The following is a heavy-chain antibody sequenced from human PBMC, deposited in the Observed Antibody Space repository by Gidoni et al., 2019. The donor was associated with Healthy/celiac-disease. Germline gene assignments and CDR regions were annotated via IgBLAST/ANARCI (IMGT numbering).Heavy chain of an antibody. CDR2: ISYDGSNK. CDR1: GFTFSCYA. Sequence: QVQLVEPGGGVVQPGRSLRLSCAPSGFTFSCYAMHWVRQAPGKGLEWVAVISYDGSNKYYADSVKGRFTISRDNSKNTLYLQMNSLRAEDTAVYYCARDITMIVVVITGTFDYWGQGTLVTVSS. CDR3: ARDITMIVVVITGTFDY. J-gene: IGHJ4*02. D-gene: IGHD3-22*01. V-gene: IGHV3-30-3*01.